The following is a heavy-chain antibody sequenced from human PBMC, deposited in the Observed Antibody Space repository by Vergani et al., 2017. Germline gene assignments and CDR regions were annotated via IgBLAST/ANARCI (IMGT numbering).Heavy chain of an antibody. CDR2: ISYDGNNK. J-gene: IGHJ4*02. CDR3: AKDLYYYDSSGYPDY. Sequence: QVQLVESGGGVVQPGRSLRLSCAASGFTFSSYAMHWVRQAPGKGLEWVAVISYDGNNKYYADSVKGRFTISRDNSKNTLYLQMNSLRAEDTAVYYCAKDLYYYDSSGYPDYWGQGTLVTVSS. CDR1: GFTFSSYA. V-gene: IGHV3-30-3*01. D-gene: IGHD3-22*01.